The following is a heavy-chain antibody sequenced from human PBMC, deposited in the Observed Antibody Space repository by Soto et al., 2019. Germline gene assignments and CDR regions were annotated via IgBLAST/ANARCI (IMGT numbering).Heavy chain of an antibody. CDR2: IKNKADGWTT. Sequence: EVQLVESGGDMVKPGGCLRLSCEASGITFIYAWMSWVRQAPGKGLEWVGRIKNKADGWTTDYAAPVRGRFTISRDDSKNTLFLQMNSLEIEDTAIYYCTTDPGDYQDFWGQGTLVTVSS. CDR1: GITFIYAW. D-gene: IGHD4-17*01. CDR3: TTDPGDYQDF. J-gene: IGHJ4*02. V-gene: IGHV3-15*01.